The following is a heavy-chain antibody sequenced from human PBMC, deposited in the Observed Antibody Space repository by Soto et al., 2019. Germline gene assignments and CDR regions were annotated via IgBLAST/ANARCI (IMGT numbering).Heavy chain of an antibody. CDR1: GFSLSNARMG. CDR3: ARTPYSSSSLGGSRWFDP. CDR2: IFSNDEK. V-gene: IGHV2-26*01. J-gene: IGHJ5*02. D-gene: IGHD6-6*01. Sequence: QVTLKESGPVLVKPTETLTLTCTVSGFSLSNARMGVSWIRQPPGKALEWLAHIFSNDEKSYSTSLKSRLTISKDTSKSQVVLTMTNMDPVDTATYYCARTPYSSSSLGGSRWFDPWGQGTLVTVSS.